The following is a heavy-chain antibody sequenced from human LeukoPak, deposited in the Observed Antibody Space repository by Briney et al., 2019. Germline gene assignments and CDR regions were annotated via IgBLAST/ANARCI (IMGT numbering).Heavy chain of an antibody. CDR3: ARLEGSRDY. J-gene: IGHJ4*02. Sequence: SETLSLTCTVSGGSITDYYWSWIRQPPGKGLEWIGEINHSGSTNYNPSLKSRVTISVDTSKNQFSLKLSSVTAADTAVYYCARLEGSRDYWGQGTLVTVSS. CDR2: INHSGST. CDR1: GGSITDYY. D-gene: IGHD3-10*01. V-gene: IGHV4-34*01.